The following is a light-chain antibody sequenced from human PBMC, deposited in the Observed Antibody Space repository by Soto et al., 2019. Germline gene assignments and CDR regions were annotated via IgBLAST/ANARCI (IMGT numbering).Light chain of an antibody. J-gene: IGKJ5*01. Sequence: DIQMTPSPSSLSASVGDRVTNTFRASQSISSYLNWYQQKPGKAPKLLIYAASSLQSGVPSRFSGSGSGTDFTLTISSLQPEDFATYYCQQSYSTPITFGQGTRLEIK. V-gene: IGKV1-39*01. CDR2: AAS. CDR3: QQSYSTPIT. CDR1: QSISSY.